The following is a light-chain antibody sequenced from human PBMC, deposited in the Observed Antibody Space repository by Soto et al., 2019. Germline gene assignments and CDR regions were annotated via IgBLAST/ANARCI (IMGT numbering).Light chain of an antibody. CDR1: QSVSSY. J-gene: IGKJ5*01. CDR2: DAS. V-gene: IGKV3-11*01. CDR3: QQRSNWPPIA. Sequence: EVGFTQSPATLSLARGERATLSCRARQSVSSYLAWNQQKPGQAPRLLIYDASNRATGIPARFSGSGSGTDFALTIGSLEPEDFAVYYCQQRSNWPPIALGQGTCLDI.